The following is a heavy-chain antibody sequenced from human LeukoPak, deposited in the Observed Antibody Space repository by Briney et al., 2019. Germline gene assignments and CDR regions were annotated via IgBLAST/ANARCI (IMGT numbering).Heavy chain of an antibody. CDR1: GFTFSNYA. Sequence: GGSLKLSCAASGFTFSNYAMSWIRQAPGKGLEWVAAVSGFGEVTHNADSVEGRFRSSRDNSKNTVFLHMNSLRVEDTAVYYCARDRQVRGVIMNYGMDVWGQGTTVTVSS. J-gene: IGHJ6*02. V-gene: IGHV3-23*01. CDR3: ARDRQVRGVIMNYGMDV. CDR2: VSGFGEVT. D-gene: IGHD3-10*01.